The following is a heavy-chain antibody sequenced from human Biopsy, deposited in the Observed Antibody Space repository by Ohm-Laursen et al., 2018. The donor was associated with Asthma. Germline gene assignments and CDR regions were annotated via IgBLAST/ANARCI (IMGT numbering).Heavy chain of an antibody. Sequence: ASAKVSCKSLGGTFNTYVIGWVRQAPGQGLEGLGGINSVFGTPTYPQNFQDRVTITADDSTSTVYMELSSLRSEDTAVYYCARKAGSCISRTCYSLDYWGQGTLVTVSS. D-gene: IGHD2-2*01. CDR1: GGTFNTYV. V-gene: IGHV1-69*13. CDR2: INSVFGTP. CDR3: ARKAGSCISRTCYSLDY. J-gene: IGHJ4*02.